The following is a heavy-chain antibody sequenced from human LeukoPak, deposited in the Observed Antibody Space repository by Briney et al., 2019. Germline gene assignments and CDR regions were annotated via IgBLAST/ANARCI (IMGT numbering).Heavy chain of an antibody. Sequence: SETLSLTCAVYGGSFSVYYWSWIRQPPGKGLERIGQINHSGSTNYNPSLKSRVTISVDTSKNQFSLKLSSVTAADTAVYYCARETGYSSGRKRRPHMDVWGKGTTVTVSS. CDR3: ARETGYSSGRKRRPHMDV. D-gene: IGHD6-19*01. J-gene: IGHJ6*04. V-gene: IGHV4-34*01. CDR2: INHSGST. CDR1: GGSFSVYY.